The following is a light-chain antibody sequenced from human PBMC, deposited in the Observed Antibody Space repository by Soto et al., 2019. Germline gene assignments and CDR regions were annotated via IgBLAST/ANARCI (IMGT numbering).Light chain of an antibody. Sequence: EIVMTQSPATLSVSPGERATLSCRASQSVSSNLAWYQQKPGQAPRLLIYGASTRATGIPARFSGSGSGTEFTLTISSLQSEDFAVYYCQHYQTFGQGTKVEIK. V-gene: IGKV3-15*01. CDR1: QSVSSN. CDR2: GAS. CDR3: QHYQT. J-gene: IGKJ1*01.